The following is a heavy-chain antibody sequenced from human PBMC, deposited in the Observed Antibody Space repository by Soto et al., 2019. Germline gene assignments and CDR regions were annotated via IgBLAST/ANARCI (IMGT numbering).Heavy chain of an antibody. CDR3: ARQCPPSSGWYKTVGYYYYYGMDV. CDR2: IYYSGST. CDR1: GGSISSSSYY. Sequence: PSETLSLTCTVSGGSISSSSYYWGWIRQPPGKGLEWIGNIYYSGSTYYNPSLKSRVTISVDTSKNQFSLKLSSVTAADTAVYYCARQCPPSSGWYKTVGYYYYYGMDVWGQGTTVTVSS. D-gene: IGHD6-19*01. V-gene: IGHV4-39*01. J-gene: IGHJ6*02.